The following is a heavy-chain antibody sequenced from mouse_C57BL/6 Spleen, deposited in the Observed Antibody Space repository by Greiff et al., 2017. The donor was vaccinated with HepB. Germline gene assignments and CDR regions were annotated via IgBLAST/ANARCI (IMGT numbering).Heavy chain of an antibody. J-gene: IGHJ4*01. D-gene: IGHD3-2*02. CDR2: ISGGGGNT. CDR1: GFTFSSYT. V-gene: IGHV5-9*01. Sequence: EVKLMESGGGLVKPGGSLKLSCAASGFTFSSYTMSWVRQTPEKRLEWVATISGGGGNTYYPDSVKGRFTISRDNAKNTLYLQMSSLRSEDTALYYCARRAQATGAMDYWGQGTSVTVSS. CDR3: ARRAQATGAMDY.